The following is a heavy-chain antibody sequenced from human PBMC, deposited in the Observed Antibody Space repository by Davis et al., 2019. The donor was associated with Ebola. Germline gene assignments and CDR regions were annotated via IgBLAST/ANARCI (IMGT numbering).Heavy chain of an antibody. CDR1: VGSISSYY. CDR3: ARVQGSSVYYYYYGMDV. D-gene: IGHD6-6*01. CDR2: ISYSEST. V-gene: IGHV4-59*12. Sequence: SETLSLTCTVSVGSISSYYWSWIRQPPGKGLEWIGDISYSESTNYNPSLKSRVTISVDTSKNQFSLKLSSVTAADTAVYYCARVQGSSVYYYYYGMDVWGQGTTVTVSS. J-gene: IGHJ6*02.